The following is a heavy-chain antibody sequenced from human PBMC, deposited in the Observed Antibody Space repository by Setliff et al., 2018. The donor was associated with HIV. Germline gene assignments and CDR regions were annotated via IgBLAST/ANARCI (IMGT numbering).Heavy chain of an antibody. J-gene: IGHJ5*02. CDR1: GDTFNNYG. D-gene: IGHD1-1*01. CDR3: AGGLVSQKVPFDP. V-gene: IGHV1-69*05. Sequence: ASVKVSCKVSGDTFNNYGLNWVRQAPGQGLEWMGGIIPIFKSADYAQKFQGRVTITTDESTSTAYMELSSLGSEDTAVYYCAGGLVSQKVPFDPWGQGTLVTVSS. CDR2: IIPIFKSA.